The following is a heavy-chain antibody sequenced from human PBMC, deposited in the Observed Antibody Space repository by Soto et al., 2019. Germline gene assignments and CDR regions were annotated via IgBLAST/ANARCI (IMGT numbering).Heavy chain of an antibody. J-gene: IGHJ6*03. Sequence: QVQLVQSGAEVKKPGSSVKVSCKASGGTFSSYTISWVRQAPGQGLEWMGRIIPILGIANYAQKFQGRVTITADKSTSTAYMELSSLRSEDTAVYYCARRYSSYDRLGIPAGDYYYYMDVWGKGTTVTVSS. CDR1: GGTFSSYT. CDR2: IIPILGIA. D-gene: IGHD5-12*01. V-gene: IGHV1-69*02. CDR3: ARRYSSYDRLGIPAGDYYYYMDV.